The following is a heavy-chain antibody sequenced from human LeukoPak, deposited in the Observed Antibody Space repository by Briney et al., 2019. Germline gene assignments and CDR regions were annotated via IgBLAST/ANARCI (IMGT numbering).Heavy chain of an antibody. CDR2: ISYDGAKR. CDR3: AREDTYRGYNLYYMDV. Sequence: PGRSLRLSCAASGFTFNTFSMHWVRQAPGKGLEWVALISYDGAKRYYADSVKGRFSISRDSPKNTLYLQLSTLRDEDTAVYYCAREDTYRGYNLYYMDVWGKGITVIVSS. J-gene: IGHJ6*03. V-gene: IGHV3-30*15. D-gene: IGHD5-24*01. CDR1: GFTFNTFS.